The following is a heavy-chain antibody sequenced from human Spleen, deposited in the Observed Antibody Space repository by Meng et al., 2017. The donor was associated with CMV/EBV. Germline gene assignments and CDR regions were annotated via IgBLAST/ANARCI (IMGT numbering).Heavy chain of an antibody. Sequence: LSLTCAASGFTFSSYEMNWVRQAPGKGLEWVSYISSSGSTIYYADSVKGRFTISRDNAKNSLYLQMNSLRAEDTAVYYCARDVAQGGPNWFDPWGQGTLVTVSS. J-gene: IGHJ5*02. CDR1: GFTFSSYE. CDR3: ARDVAQGGPNWFDP. D-gene: IGHD2-15*01. V-gene: IGHV3-48*03. CDR2: ISSSGSTI.